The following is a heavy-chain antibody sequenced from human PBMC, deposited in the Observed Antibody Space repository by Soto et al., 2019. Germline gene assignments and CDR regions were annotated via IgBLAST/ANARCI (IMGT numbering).Heavy chain of an antibody. J-gene: IGHJ6*02. V-gene: IGHV4-59*11. Sequence: AENLGLTVGVSDASSSCHYWTWIRQSPGKGLEWVVYIFESGSTNYNPSLKSLVTISVDTSKNPFSLKLSPVTAADTAVFYCGRGGSTRWYTDXWGRVTSVTVS. D-gene: IGHD2-2*02. CDR2: IFESGST. CDR1: DASSSCHY. CDR3: GRGGSTRWYTDX.